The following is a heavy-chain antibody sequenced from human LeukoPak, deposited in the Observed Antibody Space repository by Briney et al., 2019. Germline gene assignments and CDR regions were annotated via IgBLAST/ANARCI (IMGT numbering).Heavy chain of an antibody. CDR3: ARERWGAGYSSSWYDY. V-gene: IGHV3-74*01. J-gene: IGHJ4*02. CDR1: GFTFNTYW. CDR2: INPDGTVT. Sequence: GGSLRLSCAASGFTFNTYWMHWVRQAPGKGLLWVSPINPDGTVTTYADSVKGRFTISRDNAKNTLYLQMNSLRAEDTAVYYCARERWGAGYSSSWYDYWGQGTLVTVSS. D-gene: IGHD6-13*01.